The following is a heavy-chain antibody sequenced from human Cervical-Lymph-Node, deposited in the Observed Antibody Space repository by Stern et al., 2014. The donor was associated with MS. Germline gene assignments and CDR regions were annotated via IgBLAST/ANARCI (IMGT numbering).Heavy chain of an antibody. CDR3: ARDTSSPERSDW. Sequence: EDQLVESGGGVIQPGGSLRLSCTASGFTVSRDYMTWVRPAPGKGLEWVSLITNVGSTFYTDSVKGRFTISRDDSKNTVYLHMTSLRAEDTAMYYCARDTSSPERSDWWGQGTLVTVSS. CDR1: GFTVSRDY. V-gene: IGHV3-53*01. J-gene: IGHJ4*02. D-gene: IGHD1-1*01. CDR2: ITNVGST.